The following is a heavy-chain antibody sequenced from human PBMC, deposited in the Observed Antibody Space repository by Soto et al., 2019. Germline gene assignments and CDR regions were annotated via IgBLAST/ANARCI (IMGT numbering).Heavy chain of an antibody. CDR1: GFTFSSYA. Sequence: AGGTLRLSCAASGFTFSSYAMHWVRQAPGKGLEWVAVISYDGSNKYYADSVKGRFTISRDNSKNTLYLQMNSLRAEDTAVYYCARYYYDSSGYYDYWGQGTLVTVSS. V-gene: IGHV3-30-3*01. D-gene: IGHD3-22*01. CDR3: ARYYYDSSGYYDY. CDR2: ISYDGSNK. J-gene: IGHJ4*02.